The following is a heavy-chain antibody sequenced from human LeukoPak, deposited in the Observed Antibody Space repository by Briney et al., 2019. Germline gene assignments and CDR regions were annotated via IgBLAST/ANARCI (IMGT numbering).Heavy chain of an antibody. J-gene: IGHJ4*02. CDR2: ISTYNGYA. CDR3: ARTPPPTIVGAHYFDY. Sequence: ASVKVSCKASGYTFTSYGINWVRQAPGQGLEWMGWISTYNGYANYAQNLQGRVTMTTDTSASTVYLELRSLRSDDTAVYYCARTPPPTIVGAHYFDYWGQGTLVTVSS. V-gene: IGHV1-18*01. D-gene: IGHD1-26*01. CDR1: GYTFTSYG.